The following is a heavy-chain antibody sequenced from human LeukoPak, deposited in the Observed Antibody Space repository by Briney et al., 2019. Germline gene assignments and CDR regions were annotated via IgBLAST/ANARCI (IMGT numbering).Heavy chain of an antibody. CDR2: ISTSSHYI. D-gene: IGHD2-21*01. V-gene: IGHV3-21*01. Sequence: KPGGSLRLSCAASGFTFSSYSMNWVRQAPGEGLEWVSSISTSSHYIYYADSVRGRFTISRDNAKNSLYLQMNSLRAEDTAVYYCARGLSLDYWGQGTLVTVSS. J-gene: IGHJ4*02. CDR1: GFTFSSYS. CDR3: ARGLSLDY.